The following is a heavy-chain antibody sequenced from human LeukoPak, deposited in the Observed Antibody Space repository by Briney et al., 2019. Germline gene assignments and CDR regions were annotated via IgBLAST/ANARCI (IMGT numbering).Heavy chain of an antibody. J-gene: IGHJ4*02. Sequence: PGGSLRLSCAASGFTFSSYWMTWVRQAPGKGLEWVANIKEDGSGKNYVDSVKGRFTVSRDNAKNSLYLQMNGLRVEDTGVYYCPRDKWNPGYWGQGTLVTVSS. CDR1: GFTFSSYW. V-gene: IGHV3-7*01. CDR2: IKEDGSGK. CDR3: PRDKWNPGY. D-gene: IGHD1-20*01.